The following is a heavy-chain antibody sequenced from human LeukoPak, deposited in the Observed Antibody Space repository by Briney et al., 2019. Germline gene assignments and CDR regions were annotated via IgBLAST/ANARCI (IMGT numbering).Heavy chain of an antibody. CDR2: IYYSGSR. D-gene: IGHD5-24*01. CDR1: GGSINSADYY. V-gene: IGHV4-31*11. CDR3: ARDLGGDGFNLRNWFDP. Sequence: SETLSLTCAVSGGSINSADYYWSWIRQHPGKGLEWIGYIYYSGSRYYNPSLKSRVSISIDTSKNQFSLNLSSVTAADTAVYYCARDLGGDGFNLRNWFDPWGQGTLVTVSS. J-gene: IGHJ5*02.